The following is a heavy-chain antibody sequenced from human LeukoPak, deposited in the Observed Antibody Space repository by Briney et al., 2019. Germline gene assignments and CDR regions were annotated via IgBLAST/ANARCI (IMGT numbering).Heavy chain of an antibody. D-gene: IGHD4-23*01. CDR1: GFTFSSYE. J-gene: IGHJ4*02. CDR2: ISSSGSTI. CDR3: AKEYYGGWGDD. Sequence: PGGSLRLSCAASGFTFSSYEMNWVRQAPGKGLGWVSYISSSGSTIYYADSVKGRFTISRDNFKSTMYLQVNSLRAEDTALYYCAKEYYGGWGDDWGQGTLVTVSS. V-gene: IGHV3-48*03.